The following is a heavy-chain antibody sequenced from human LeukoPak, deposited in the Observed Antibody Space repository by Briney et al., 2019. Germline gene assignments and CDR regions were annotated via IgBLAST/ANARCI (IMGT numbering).Heavy chain of an antibody. J-gene: IGHJ6*03. CDR3: VREGSGSTHYMDV. CDR1: GLTLSSYE. Sequence: GRSLRLSCAAAGLTLSSYEMSWVRQAPGKGLEWASYISSGGTTIYYADSVKGRFTISRDNAKNSLYLQMNSLRAEDTAVYYCVREGSGSTHYMDVWGKGTTVTVSS. D-gene: IGHD3-10*01. CDR2: ISSGGTTI. V-gene: IGHV3-48*03.